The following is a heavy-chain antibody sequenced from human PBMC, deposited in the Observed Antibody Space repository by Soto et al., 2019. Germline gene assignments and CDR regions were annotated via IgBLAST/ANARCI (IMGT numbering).Heavy chain of an antibody. D-gene: IGHD3-16*01. CDR1: GGSISSYY. CDR2: IYYSGST. J-gene: IGHJ4*02. Sequence: LSLTCTVSGGSISSYYWSWIRQPPGKGLEWIGYIYYSGSTNYNPSLKSRVTISVDTSKNQFSLKLSSVTAADTAVYYCARGGLSIDYWGQGTLVTVSS. V-gene: IGHV4-59*01. CDR3: ARGGLSIDY.